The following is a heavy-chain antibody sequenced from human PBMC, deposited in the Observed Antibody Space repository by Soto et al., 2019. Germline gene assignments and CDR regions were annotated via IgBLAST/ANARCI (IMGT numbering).Heavy chain of an antibody. V-gene: IGHV4-39*01. Sequence: SETLSLTCTVSGGSISSSSYYWGWIRQPPGKGLEWIGSIYYSGSTYYNPSLKSRVTISVDTSKNQFSLKLSSVTAADTAVYYCTRYDAEVFDYWGQGTLVIVSS. CDR2: IYYSGST. CDR3: TRYDAEVFDY. D-gene: IGHD1-1*01. CDR1: GGSISSSSYY. J-gene: IGHJ4*02.